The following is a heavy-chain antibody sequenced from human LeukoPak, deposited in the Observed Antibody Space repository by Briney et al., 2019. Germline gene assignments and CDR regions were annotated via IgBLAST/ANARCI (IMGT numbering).Heavy chain of an antibody. CDR1: GFTFSSYE. J-gene: IGHJ3*02. D-gene: IGHD2-15*01. V-gene: IGHV3-48*03. CDR3: ARETCSGGSCYNDAFDI. Sequence: GGSLRLSCAASGFTFSSYEMNWVRQAPGKGLEWVSYISSSGSTIYYADSVKGRFTISRDNAKNSLYLQMNSLRAEDTAVYYCARETCSGGSCYNDAFDIWGQGTMVTVSS. CDR2: ISSSGSTI.